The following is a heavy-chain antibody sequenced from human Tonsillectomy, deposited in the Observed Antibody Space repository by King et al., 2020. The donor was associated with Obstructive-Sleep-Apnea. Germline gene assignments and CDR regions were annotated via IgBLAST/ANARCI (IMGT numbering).Heavy chain of an antibody. CDR1: GFTFSSYS. V-gene: IGHV3-21*01. CDR3: ARDSTGYSYGYWREDYYGMDV. CDR2: ISSISSYI. J-gene: IGHJ6*02. Sequence: VQLVESGGGLVKPGGSLRLSCAASGFTFSSYSMNWVRQAPGQGLEWVSSISSISSYIYYADSFKVRFTISRDTAKNSLYLQMNRLSAEDTAVYYCARDSTGYSYGYWREDYYGMDVGGQGTTVTVSS. D-gene: IGHD5-18*01.